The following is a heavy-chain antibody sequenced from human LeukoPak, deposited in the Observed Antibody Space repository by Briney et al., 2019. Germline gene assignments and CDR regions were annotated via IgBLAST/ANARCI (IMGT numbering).Heavy chain of an antibody. CDR2: IIPIFGTA. D-gene: IGHD5-12*01. V-gene: IGHV1-69*05. CDR1: GGTFSSYA. J-gene: IGHJ4*02. Sequence: SVKVSCKASGGTFSSYAISWVRQAPGQGLEWMGGIIPIFGTANYAQKFQGRVTITTDESTSTVYMELSSLRSEDTAVYYCARDRSGGYSGQGLDYWGQGTLVTVSS. CDR3: ARDRSGGYSGQGLDY.